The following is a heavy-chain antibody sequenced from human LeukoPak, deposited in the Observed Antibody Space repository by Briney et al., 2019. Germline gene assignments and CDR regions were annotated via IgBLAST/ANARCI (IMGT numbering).Heavy chain of an antibody. V-gene: IGHV4-59*12. J-gene: IGHJ5*02. Sequence: SETLSLTCTVSGGSISGWYWSWIRQPPGKGLEWIGYIYGSGYTNYNPSLKSRVTMSIDTSKNHFSLKLSSVTAADTAVYYCASRPVLRFLEWLLYPWGQGTLVTVSS. CDR2: IYGSGYT. CDR3: ASRPVLRFLEWLLYP. CDR1: GGSISGWY. D-gene: IGHD3-3*01.